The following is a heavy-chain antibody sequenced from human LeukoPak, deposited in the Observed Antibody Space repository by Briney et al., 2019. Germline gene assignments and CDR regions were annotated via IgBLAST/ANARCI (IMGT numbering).Heavy chain of an antibody. V-gene: IGHV3-7*01. D-gene: IGHD3-22*01. Sequence: GGSLRLSCAASGFTFSTYAMSWVRQAPGKGLEWVATIKQDGSEKYYVDSVKGRFTISRDNAKNSQYLQMNSLRAEDTGVYYCTRVPGSSGFYDYWGQGTLVTVSS. CDR1: GFTFSTYA. CDR2: IKQDGSEK. J-gene: IGHJ4*02. CDR3: TRVPGSSGFYDY.